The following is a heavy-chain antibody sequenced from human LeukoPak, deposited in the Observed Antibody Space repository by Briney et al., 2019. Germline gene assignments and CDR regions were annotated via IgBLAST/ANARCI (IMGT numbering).Heavy chain of an antibody. CDR3: AKDAEQLVLFSSFDY. D-gene: IGHD6-13*01. J-gene: IGHJ4*02. V-gene: IGHV3-21*01. Sequence: GGSLRLSCAASGLTFSSYSMNWVRQAPGKGLEWVSSISSSSSYIYYADSVKGRFTISRDNSKNTLYLQMNSLRAEDTAVYYCAKDAEQLVLFSSFDYWGQGTLVTVSS. CDR2: ISSSSSYI. CDR1: GLTFSSYS.